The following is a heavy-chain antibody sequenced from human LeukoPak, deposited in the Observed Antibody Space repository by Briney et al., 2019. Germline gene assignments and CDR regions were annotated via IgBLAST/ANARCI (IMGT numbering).Heavy chain of an antibody. D-gene: IGHD5-18*01. Sequence: ASVKVSCKASGYTFTSYGISWVRQAPGQGLEWMGIINPSGGSTSYAQKFQGRVTMTRDTSTSTVYMELSSLRSEDTAVYYCARDHGERGYSYTNFDYWGQGTLVTVSS. CDR3: ARDHGERGYSYTNFDY. J-gene: IGHJ4*02. CDR2: INPSGGST. CDR1: GYTFTSYG. V-gene: IGHV1-46*01.